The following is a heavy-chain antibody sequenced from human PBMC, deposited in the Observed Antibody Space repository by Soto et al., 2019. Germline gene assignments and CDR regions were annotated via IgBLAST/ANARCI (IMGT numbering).Heavy chain of an antibody. V-gene: IGHV3-23*01. CDR2: ISNGGGST. CDR1: GFTFSGYA. J-gene: IGHJ4*02. D-gene: IGHD5-18*01. Sequence: GGFLRLSCAASGFTFSGYAMSWVRQAPGKGLEWVSAISNGGGSTYYADSVEGRFTISRDNSKNTLYFQADSLRAEDTAVYYCAKGGLGYSYGVVDYWGQGTLVTVSS. CDR3: AKGGLGYSYGVVDY.